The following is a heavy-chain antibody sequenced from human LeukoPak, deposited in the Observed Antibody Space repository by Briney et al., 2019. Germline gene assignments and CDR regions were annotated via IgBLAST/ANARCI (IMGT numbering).Heavy chain of an antibody. J-gene: IGHJ3*01. CDR3: ARAGGLPRDDAFDL. D-gene: IGHD3-10*01. CDR1: GGSSSSYY. V-gene: IGHV4-59*01. Sequence: PSETLSLTCTVSGGSSSSYYWSWIRQPPGKGPEWIGYIYYSGSTSYNPSLKSRVTISVDTSRNQFSLNLKSVTAADTAVYYCARAGGLPRDDAFDLWGQGTMVTVSS. CDR2: IYYSGST.